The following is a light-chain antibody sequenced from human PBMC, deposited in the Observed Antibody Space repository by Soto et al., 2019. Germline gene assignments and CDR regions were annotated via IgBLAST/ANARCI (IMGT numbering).Light chain of an antibody. CDR2: DNN. CDR3: ETWDTTLGGGDVV. Sequence: QSVLTQPPSVSAAPGQKVTISCSGSGSIITNSYVSWYQVLPGTAPKLLIYDNNKRPSGIPDRFSGSKSGTSATLGISGVLTEDEADYYCETWDTTLGGGDVVFGGGTKVTVL. CDR1: GSIITNSY. J-gene: IGLJ2*01. V-gene: IGLV1-51*01.